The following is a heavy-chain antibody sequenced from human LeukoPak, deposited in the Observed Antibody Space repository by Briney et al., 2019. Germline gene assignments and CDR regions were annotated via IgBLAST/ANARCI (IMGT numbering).Heavy chain of an antibody. CDR1: GGSLSGYH. V-gene: IGHV4-4*07. J-gene: IGHJ6*02. CDR3: ARDPGGAVISPDYYYGMDV. CDR2: IFTSGST. D-gene: IGHD4-23*01. Sequence: PSETLSLTCSVSGGSLSGYHWSWIRQPAGKGLEWIGRIFTSGSTSYNPSLKSRVTMSVDTSKNQFSLKLNSVTAADTAVYYCARDPGGAVISPDYYYGMDVWGQGTAVTVSS.